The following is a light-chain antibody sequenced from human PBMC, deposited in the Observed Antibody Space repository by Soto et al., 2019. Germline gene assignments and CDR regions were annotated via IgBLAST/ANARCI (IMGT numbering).Light chain of an antibody. J-gene: IGKJ5*01. V-gene: IGKV3-11*01. Sequence: EIVLTQSPATLSLSPGERATLSCRASQSVSSYLAWYQQKPGQAPRLLIYDASNRAPGIPARFSGSASGTDFTLTINRLEPEDFAVYYCQLYGISPHFGQGTRLEIK. CDR3: QLYGISPH. CDR1: QSVSSY. CDR2: DAS.